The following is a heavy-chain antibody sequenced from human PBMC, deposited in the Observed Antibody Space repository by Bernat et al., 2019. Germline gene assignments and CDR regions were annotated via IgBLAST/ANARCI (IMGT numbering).Heavy chain of an antibody. D-gene: IGHD3-10*01. Sequence: EVQLVESGGGLVQPGGSLRLSCAASGFTFSSYWMHWVRQAPGKGLVWLSRINSDGSVTAYADSVKGRFTISRDNAKNTLYLQMNSLRAEDTAVYYCAKDGQLTPYFYYYIDVCGRGTTVTVSS. J-gene: IGHJ6*03. CDR1: GFTFSSYW. CDR3: AKDGQLTPYFYYYIDV. CDR2: INSDGSVT. V-gene: IGHV3-74*01.